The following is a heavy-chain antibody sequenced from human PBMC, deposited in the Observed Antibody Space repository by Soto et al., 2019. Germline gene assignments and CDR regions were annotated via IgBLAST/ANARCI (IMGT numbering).Heavy chain of an antibody. CDR1: SFSIRADSY. CDR3: GHLKTDTEVTPALPLFDS. D-gene: IGHD2-2*01. Sequence: PSQTLSPVCAVSSFSIRADSYWCYMRQSPGKGLECIGTLSHSGRTFYNPSIKSRVTISADTTKNQFSLSLTSVTAADTAVYYCGHLKTDTEVTPALPLFDSWGQGTLVTVSS. V-gene: IGHV4-38-2*01. CDR2: LSHSGRT. J-gene: IGHJ4*02.